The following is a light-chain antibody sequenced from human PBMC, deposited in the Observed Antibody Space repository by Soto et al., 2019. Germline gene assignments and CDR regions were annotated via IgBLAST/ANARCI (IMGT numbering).Light chain of an antibody. CDR1: QDISNY. CDR2: EAS. V-gene: IGKV1-33*01. J-gene: IGKJ1*01. CDR3: QQYDNRLWT. Sequence: DIQMTQSPSSLSASVGDRVTITCQASQDISNYLNWYQQKPGKAPKLLIYEASNLETGVPSRVSGSGSGTDFTLTLCSLQPEEIATYYCQQYDNRLWTFGQGTKVQIK.